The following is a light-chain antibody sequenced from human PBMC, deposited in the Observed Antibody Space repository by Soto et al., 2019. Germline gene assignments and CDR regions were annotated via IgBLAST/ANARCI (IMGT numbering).Light chain of an antibody. V-gene: IGKV1-33*01. CDR3: QQVGNLLLT. CDR1: QDINDC. Sequence: DIQMTQSPSSLSASVGDRVTIACQTSQDINDCLNWYQQKPGKAPKLLIYDAFNLETGIPSRFKGSGSGTDFNFTISRLQPEDTGTYFCQQVGNLLLTFGPGTKVEVK. J-gene: IGKJ3*01. CDR2: DAF.